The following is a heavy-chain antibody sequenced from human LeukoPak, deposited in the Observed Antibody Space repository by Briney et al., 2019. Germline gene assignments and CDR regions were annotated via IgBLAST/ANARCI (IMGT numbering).Heavy chain of an antibody. D-gene: IGHD2-15*01. V-gene: IGHV1-2*02. CDR1: GYTFTGYY. CDR2: INPNSGGT. J-gene: IGHJ4*02. CDR3: ARDAAYCSGGSCYSEYYFDY. Sequence: ASVKVSCKASGYTFTGYYMHWVRQAPGQGLEWMGWINPNSGGTNYAQKFQGRVTMTRDTSISTAYMELSRLRSDDTAVYYCARDAAYCSGGSCYSEYYFDYWGQGTLVTVSS.